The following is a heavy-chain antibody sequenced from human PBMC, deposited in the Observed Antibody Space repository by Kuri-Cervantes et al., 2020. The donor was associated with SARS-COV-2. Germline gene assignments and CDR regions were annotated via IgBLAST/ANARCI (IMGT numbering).Heavy chain of an antibody. V-gene: IGHV7-4-1*01. J-gene: IGHJ5*02. D-gene: IGHD6-13*01. CDR2: INTNTGNP. Sequence: ASVKVSCKASGYTFTSYAMHRVRQAPGQGLEWMGWINTNTGNPTYAQGFTGRFVFSLDTSVSTAYLQICSLKAEDTAVYYCARAFDPISAAKASKQQQQLGWFDPWGQGTLVTVSS. CDR1: GYTFTSYA. CDR3: ARAFDPISAAKASKQQQQLGWFDP.